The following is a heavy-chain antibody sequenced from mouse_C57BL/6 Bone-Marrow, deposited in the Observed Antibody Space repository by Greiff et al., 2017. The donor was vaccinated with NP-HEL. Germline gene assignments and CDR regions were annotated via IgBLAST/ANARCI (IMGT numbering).Heavy chain of an antibody. Sequence: EVQVVESEGGLVQPGSSMKLSCTASGFTFSDYYMAWVRQVPEKGLEWVANINYDGSSTYYLDSLKSRFIISRDNAKNILYLQMSSLKSEDTATYYCARDYDGSSYRWYFDVWGTGTTVTVSS. CDR1: GFTFSDYY. CDR3: ARDYDGSSYRWYFDV. V-gene: IGHV5-16*01. J-gene: IGHJ1*03. CDR2: INYDGSST. D-gene: IGHD1-1*01.